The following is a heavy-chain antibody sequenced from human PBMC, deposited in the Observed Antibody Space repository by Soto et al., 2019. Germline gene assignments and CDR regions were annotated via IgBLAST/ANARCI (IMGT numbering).Heavy chain of an antibody. Sequence: SETLSLTCTVSGGSISSGDYYWSWIRQPPGKGLEWIGYIYYSGSTYYNPSLKSRVTISVDTSKNQLSLKLSSVTAADTAVYYCARDLNYYDSSGYRTDWFDPWGQGTLVTVSS. CDR2: IYYSGST. CDR3: ARDLNYYDSSGYRTDWFDP. V-gene: IGHV4-30-4*01. CDR1: GGSISSGDYY. D-gene: IGHD3-22*01. J-gene: IGHJ5*02.